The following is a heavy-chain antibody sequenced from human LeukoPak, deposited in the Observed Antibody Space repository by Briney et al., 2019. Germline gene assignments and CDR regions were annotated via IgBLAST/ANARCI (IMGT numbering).Heavy chain of an antibody. CDR3: ARGDYYDSSGYYYDLGFLGGAFDY. J-gene: IGHJ4*02. V-gene: IGHV4-59*06. CDR1: GGSISSYY. D-gene: IGHD3-22*01. Sequence: SETLSLTCTVSGGSISSYYWSWIRQHPGKGLEWIGYIYYSGSTYCNPSLKSRVTISVDTSKNQFSLKLSSVTAADTAVYYCARGDYYDSSGYYYDLGFLGGAFDYWGQGTLVTVSS. CDR2: IYYSGST.